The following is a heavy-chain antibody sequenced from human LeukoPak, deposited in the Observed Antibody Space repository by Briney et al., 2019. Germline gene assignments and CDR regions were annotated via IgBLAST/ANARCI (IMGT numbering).Heavy chain of an antibody. Sequence: GGSLRLSCAAPGFTFSSYGMHWVRQAPGKGLEWVAVISYDGSNKYYADSVKGRFTISRDNSKNTLYLQMNSLRAEDTAVYYCAKGKRLRYFDRTKYYLDYWGQGTLVTVSS. D-gene: IGHD3-9*01. CDR3: AKGKRLRYFDRTKYYLDY. CDR1: GFTFSSYG. J-gene: IGHJ4*02. V-gene: IGHV3-30*18. CDR2: ISYDGSNK.